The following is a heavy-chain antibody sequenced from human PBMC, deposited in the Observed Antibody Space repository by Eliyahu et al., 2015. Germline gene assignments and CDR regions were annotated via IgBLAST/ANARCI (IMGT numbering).Heavy chain of an antibody. D-gene: IGHD1-26*01. CDR1: GFTFSSYA. CDR2: ISGSGGST. V-gene: IGHV3-23*01. J-gene: IGHJ4*02. Sequence: GFTFSSYAMSWVRQAPGKGLEWVSAISGSGGSTYYADSVKGRFTISRDNSKNTLYLQMNSLRAEDTAVYYCAKCGGSYPGDFDYWGQGTLVTVSS. CDR3: AKCGGSYPGDFDY.